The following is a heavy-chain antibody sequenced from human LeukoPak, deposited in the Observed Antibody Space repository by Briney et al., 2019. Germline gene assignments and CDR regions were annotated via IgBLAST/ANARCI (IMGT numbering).Heavy chain of an antibody. V-gene: IGHV3-15*05. J-gene: IGHJ4*02. Sequence: GGSLRLSCAASGFTFSNAWMSWVRQAPGKGLEWIGRIKRKTDGGTTDYAAPVKGRFTISRDNSKNSLYLQMNSLRTEDTALYYCAKDKTVVTPYYFDYWGQGTLVTVSS. CDR2: IKRKTDGGTT. D-gene: IGHD4-23*01. CDR3: AKDKTVVTPYYFDY. CDR1: GFTFSNAW.